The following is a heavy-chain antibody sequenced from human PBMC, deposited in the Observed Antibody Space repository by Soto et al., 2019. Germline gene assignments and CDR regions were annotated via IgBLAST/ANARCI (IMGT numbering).Heavy chain of an antibody. Sequence: QVQLQESGPGLVKPSETLSLTCTVSGGSISSYYWSWIRQPPGKGLEWIGYIYYSGSTNYNPSLKSRVTISVDTSKNQFSLKLSSVTAADTAVYYCAKGRFLEWLTQWGQGTLVTVSS. CDR2: IYYSGST. CDR3: AKGRFLEWLTQ. V-gene: IGHV4-59*01. D-gene: IGHD3-3*01. J-gene: IGHJ4*02. CDR1: GGSISSYY.